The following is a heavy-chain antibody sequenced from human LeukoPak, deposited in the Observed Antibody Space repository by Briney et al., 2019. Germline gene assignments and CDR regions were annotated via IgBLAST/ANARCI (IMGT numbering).Heavy chain of an antibody. CDR1: GGSISSYY. CDR3: ARGKRRLYGDYVPDGFDI. D-gene: IGHD4-17*01. CDR2: IYYSGST. J-gene: IGHJ3*02. V-gene: IGHV4-59*01. Sequence: SETLSLTCTVSGGSISSYYWSWIRQPPGKGLEWIGYIYYSGSTNYNPSLKSRVTISVDTSKNQFSLKLSSVTAADTAVYYCARGKRRLYGDYVPDGFDIWGQGTMVTVSS.